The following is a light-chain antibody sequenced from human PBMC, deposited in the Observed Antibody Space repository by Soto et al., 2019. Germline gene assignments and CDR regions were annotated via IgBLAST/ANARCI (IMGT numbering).Light chain of an antibody. V-gene: IGKV4-1*01. CDR3: QQYYTTLT. CDR2: WAS. CDR1: QSVLLTSNNKNY. J-gene: IGKJ4*01. Sequence: DIVMTQSPDSLAVSLGERATINCKSSQSVLLTSNNKNYLAWYQQKPGQPPKVLISWASTPESGVPDRFSGSGSGTDFALSITSLQAEDVAVYYCQQYYTTLTFGGGTKVEIK.